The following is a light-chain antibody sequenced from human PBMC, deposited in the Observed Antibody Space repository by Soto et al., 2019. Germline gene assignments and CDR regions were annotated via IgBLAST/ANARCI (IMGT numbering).Light chain of an antibody. CDR3: QQYGSSPWT. CDR1: QSVSSSY. Sequence: EIVLTQSPGTLSLSPGERATLSCRASQSVSSSYLAWYQQKPGQAPRLLIYAASSRATGLPDRFSGGGSGTDFTLTISRLEPEDFAVYYCQQYGSSPWTFGQGTKVEIK. J-gene: IGKJ1*01. V-gene: IGKV3-20*01. CDR2: AAS.